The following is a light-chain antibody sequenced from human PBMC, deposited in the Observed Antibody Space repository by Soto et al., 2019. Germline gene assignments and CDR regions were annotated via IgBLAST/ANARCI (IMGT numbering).Light chain of an antibody. CDR2: DTS. Sequence: IVMTQSPATLSVSPGERATLSCRASQSLSSNLAWYQQKPGQAPRLLIYDTSTRATGIPARFSGSGSGTEFTLTISSLQSEDFAVYYCLEYKKWPLTFGGGTKVDIK. V-gene: IGKV3-15*01. J-gene: IGKJ4*01. CDR1: QSLSSN. CDR3: LEYKKWPLT.